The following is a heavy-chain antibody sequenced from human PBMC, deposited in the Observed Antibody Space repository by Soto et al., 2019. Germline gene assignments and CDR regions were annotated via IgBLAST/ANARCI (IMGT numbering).Heavy chain of an antibody. CDR1: GYIFVNYG. J-gene: IGHJ6*02. V-gene: IGHV1-18*01. D-gene: IGHD3-16*01. CDR2: ISPYSGNT. Sequence: QVQLVQSGDEVRKPGSSVKVSCKASGYIFVNYGIAWVRQAPGQGLECMGWISPYSGNTHYASKVQGRLPMXTXTXXSTAYMDLGSLTSDDTAVYYCAMVDNYVTPTPQDVWGQGTTVTVSS. CDR3: AMVDNYVTPTPQDV.